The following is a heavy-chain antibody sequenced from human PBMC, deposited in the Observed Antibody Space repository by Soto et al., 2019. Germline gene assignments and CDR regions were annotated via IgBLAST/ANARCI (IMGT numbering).Heavy chain of an antibody. D-gene: IGHD2-2*01. J-gene: IGHJ6*03. CDR2: INHSGST. Sequence: SEILSLTCAVYGGSFSGYYWSWIRQPPGKGLEWIGEINHSGSTNYNPSLKSRVTISVDTSKNQFSLKLSSVTAADTAVYYCASRKGYCSSTSCRYYYYYMDVWGKGTTVTVSS. CDR3: ASRKGYCSSTSCRYYYYYMDV. V-gene: IGHV4-34*01. CDR1: GGSFSGYY.